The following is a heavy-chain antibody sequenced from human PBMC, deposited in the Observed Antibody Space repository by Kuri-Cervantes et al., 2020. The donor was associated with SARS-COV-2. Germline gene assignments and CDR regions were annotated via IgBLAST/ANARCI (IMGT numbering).Heavy chain of an antibody. CDR3: ASGWGLVVPAAMVEY. Sequence: GESLKISCAASGFTFSDYYMSWIRQAPGKGLEWVPYISSSGSTIYYADSVKGRFTISRDNAKNSLYLQMNSLRAEDTAVYYCASGWGLVVPAAMVEYWGQGTQVTVSS. V-gene: IGHV3-11*04. D-gene: IGHD2-2*01. CDR2: ISSSGSTI. J-gene: IGHJ4*01. CDR1: GFTFSDYY.